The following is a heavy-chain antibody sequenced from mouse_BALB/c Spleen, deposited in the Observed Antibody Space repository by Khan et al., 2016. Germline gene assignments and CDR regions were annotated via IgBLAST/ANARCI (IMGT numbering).Heavy chain of an antibody. CDR1: GFTFSNYW. Sequence: EVKLEESGGGLVQPGGSMKLSCVASGFTFSNYWMNWVRQFPEKGLEWIAEIRLQSNNYATHYAESVKGRFTISRDDSKSSGSLQMNNLRPEDTGIYYCTKPFAYWGQGTLVTVSA. CDR2: IRLQSNNYAT. V-gene: IGHV6-6*02. CDR3: TKPFAY. J-gene: IGHJ3*01.